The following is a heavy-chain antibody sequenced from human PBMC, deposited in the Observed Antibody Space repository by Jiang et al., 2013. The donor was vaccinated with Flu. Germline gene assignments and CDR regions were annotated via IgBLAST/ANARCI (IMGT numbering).Heavy chain of an antibody. CDR1: GDSISSYY. V-gene: IGHV4-59*01. CDR2: IYYSGST. CDR3: ARIDSGYYYYYMDV. J-gene: IGHJ6*03. Sequence: GPGLVKPSETLSLTCTVSGDSISSYYWSWIRQPPGKGLEWIGYIYYSGSTNYNPSLKSRVTISVDTSKNQFSLKLSSVTAADTAVYYCARIDSGYYYYYMDVWGKGTTVTVSS. D-gene: IGHD1-26*01.